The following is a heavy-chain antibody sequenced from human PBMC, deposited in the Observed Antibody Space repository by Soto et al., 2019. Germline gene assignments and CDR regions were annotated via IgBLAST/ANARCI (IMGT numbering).Heavy chain of an antibody. CDR2: ICGSGGST. Sequence: VGSLRLSCAASGFPFSRYAMSWVRQAPGKGLEWVSAICGSGGSTYYADSVKGRFTLSRDNSKNSLYLQKNSLTAAATAVYYFAKNPIVVVPPRLFDYCAEGILVTVSS. CDR1: GFPFSRYA. V-gene: IGHV3-23*01. D-gene: IGHD3-22*01. CDR3: AKNPIVVVPPRLFDY. J-gene: IGHJ4*02.